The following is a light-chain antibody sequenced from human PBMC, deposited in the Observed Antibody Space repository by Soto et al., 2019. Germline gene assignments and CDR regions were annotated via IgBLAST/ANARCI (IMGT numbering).Light chain of an antibody. V-gene: IGKV3-20*01. J-gene: IGKJ3*01. CDR2: GAS. CDR3: QQYGSSLLFT. Sequence: EIVLPQSPGTLSLSPGERATLSCRASQSVSSSYLAWYQQKPGQAPRLLIYGASSRATGIPDRFSGSGSGPDFTLTISRLEPEDFAVYYCQQYGSSLLFTFGPGTKVYI. CDR1: QSVSSSY.